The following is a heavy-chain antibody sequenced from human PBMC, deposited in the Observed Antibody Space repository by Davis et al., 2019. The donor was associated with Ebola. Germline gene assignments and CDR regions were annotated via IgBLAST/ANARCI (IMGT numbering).Heavy chain of an antibody. CDR2: ISAYNGNP. Sequence: ASVKVSCKASGYSFNNYAISWVRQAPGQGLEWMGWISAYNGNPNYAQKVQGRVTMTTDTSTGTAYLELRSLRSDDTAVYFCARTSIVGTTTTASDIWGQGTLVTVSS. CDR3: ARTSIVGTTTTASDI. D-gene: IGHD1-26*01. J-gene: IGHJ3*02. V-gene: IGHV1-18*01. CDR1: GYSFNNYA.